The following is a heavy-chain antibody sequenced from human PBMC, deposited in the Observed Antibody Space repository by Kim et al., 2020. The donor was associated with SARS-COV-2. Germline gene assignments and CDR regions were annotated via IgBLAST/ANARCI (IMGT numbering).Heavy chain of an antibody. V-gene: IGHV4-34*01. Sequence: SETLSLTCAVYGGSFSGYYWSWIRQPPGKGLEWIGEINHSGSTNYNPSLKSRVTISVDTSKNQFSLKLSSVTAADTAVYYCAREVYSSSWYLGYWGQGTL. J-gene: IGHJ4*02. CDR2: INHSGST. CDR1: GGSFSGYY. D-gene: IGHD6-13*01. CDR3: AREVYSSSWYLGY.